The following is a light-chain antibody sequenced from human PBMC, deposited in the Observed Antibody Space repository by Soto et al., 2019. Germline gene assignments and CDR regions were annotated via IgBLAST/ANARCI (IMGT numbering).Light chain of an antibody. CDR1: SGHSSYA. V-gene: IGLV4-69*01. CDR2: INSDGSH. Sequence: QLVLTQSPSASASLGASVKLTCTLSSGHSSYAIAWHQQQPEKGPRYLMKINSDGSHSKGDGIPDRFSGSSSGAERYLSISCLHSEDEADYYCQIWGTGTQRVFGGGTQLTVL. J-gene: IGLJ3*02. CDR3: QIWGTGTQRV.